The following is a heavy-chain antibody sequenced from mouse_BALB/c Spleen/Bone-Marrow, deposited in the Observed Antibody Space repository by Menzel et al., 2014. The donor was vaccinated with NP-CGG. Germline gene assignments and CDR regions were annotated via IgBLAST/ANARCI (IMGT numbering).Heavy chain of an antibody. Sequence: DVHLVESGPGLVKPSQSLSLTCAVTGYSITSDYACNLIRQFQGNKLEWMGYISYSSSTNYNPSLKSRISITRDTSKNQFFLHLDSVTAEDTATYYCARWDYGDYAMDYWGHGTSVTVSS. J-gene: IGHJ4*01. CDR1: GYSITSDYA. D-gene: IGHD1-2*01. CDR3: ARWDYGDYAMDY. V-gene: IGHV3-2*02. CDR2: ISYSSST.